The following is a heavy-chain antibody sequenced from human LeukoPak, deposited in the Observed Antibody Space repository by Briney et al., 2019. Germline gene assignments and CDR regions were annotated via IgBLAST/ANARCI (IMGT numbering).Heavy chain of an antibody. CDR1: GFTFSSYA. J-gene: IGHJ4*02. CDR2: ISGSGGRT. V-gene: IGHV3-23*01. D-gene: IGHD3-16*02. CDR3: AKDLFSDNGSDRYYFDY. Sequence: GGSLRLSCAASGFTFSSYAMHWERQAPGKGLEWVSGISGSGGRTYYADSVKGRFTISRDNSKNTLYLQMDSLRADDTAVYYCAKDLFSDNGSDRYYFDYWGQGSLVTVSS.